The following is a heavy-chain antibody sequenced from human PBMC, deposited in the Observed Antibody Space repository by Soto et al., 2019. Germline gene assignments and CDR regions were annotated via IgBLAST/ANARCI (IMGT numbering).Heavy chain of an antibody. CDR1: GFTFSSYS. Sequence: GGSLRLSCAASGFTFSSYSMNWVRQAPGKGLEWVSSISSSSSYIYYADSVKGRFTISRDNAKNSLYLQMNSLRAEDTAVYYCARDGPYTMVRGAILYYYYGMDVWGQGTTVTVSS. J-gene: IGHJ6*02. V-gene: IGHV3-21*01. D-gene: IGHD3-10*01. CDR2: ISSSSSYI. CDR3: ARDGPYTMVRGAILYYYYGMDV.